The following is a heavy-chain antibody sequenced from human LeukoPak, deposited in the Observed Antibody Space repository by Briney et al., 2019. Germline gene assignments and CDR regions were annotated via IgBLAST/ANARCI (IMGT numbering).Heavy chain of an antibody. Sequence: GGSLRLSCAASGFTFSSYSMAWVRQAPGKGLEWVSTVNPSGGSTYHADSVKGRFTISRDNSKITVYLQMNSVRAEDTAVYFCAKDRAGTPGAYWGQGSLVTVSS. CDR1: GFTFSSYS. CDR2: VNPSGGST. CDR3: AKDRAGTPGAY. J-gene: IGHJ4*02. D-gene: IGHD1-1*01. V-gene: IGHV3-23*01.